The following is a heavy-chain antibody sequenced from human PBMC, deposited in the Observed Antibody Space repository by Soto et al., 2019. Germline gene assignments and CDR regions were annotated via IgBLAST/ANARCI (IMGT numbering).Heavy chain of an antibody. D-gene: IGHD3-3*01. J-gene: IGHJ5*02. CDR3: ARGGGFGLRFLEWFRNWFDP. V-gene: IGHV4-61*01. CDR1: GGSVSSGSYY. Sequence: PSETLSLTCTVSGGSVSSGSYYWSWIRQPPGKGLEWIGYIYYSGSTNYNPSLKSRVTISVDTSKNQFSLKLSSVTAADTAVYYCARGGGFGLRFLEWFRNWFDPWGQGTLCTVYS. CDR2: IYYSGST.